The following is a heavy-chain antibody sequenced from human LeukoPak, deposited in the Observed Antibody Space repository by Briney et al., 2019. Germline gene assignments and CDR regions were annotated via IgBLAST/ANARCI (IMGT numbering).Heavy chain of an antibody. V-gene: IGHV4-34*01. J-gene: IGHJ6*03. Sequence: SETLSLTCAVYGGSFSGYYWSWIRQPPGKGLEWIGEINHSGSTNYNPSLKSRVIISVDTSKNQFSLKLSSVTAADTAVYYCARARRGYCSSTSCYDSKDYYYMDVWGKGTTVTVSS. D-gene: IGHD2-2*01. CDR3: ARARRGYCSSTSCYDSKDYYYMDV. CDR2: INHSGST. CDR1: GGSFSGYY.